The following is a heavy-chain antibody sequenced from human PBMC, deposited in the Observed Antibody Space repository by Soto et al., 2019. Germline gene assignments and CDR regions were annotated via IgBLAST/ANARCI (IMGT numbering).Heavy chain of an antibody. V-gene: IGHV4-59*01. Sequence: SETLSLTCTVSGGSLSSYYLSWIRQPPGKGLEWIGYIYYSGSTNYNPSLKSRVTISVDTSKNQFSLKLSSVTAADTAVYYCATFPMVRGVITPFGYWGQGTLVTVSS. J-gene: IGHJ4*02. CDR1: GGSLSSYY. CDR3: ATFPMVRGVITPFGY. D-gene: IGHD3-10*01. CDR2: IYYSGST.